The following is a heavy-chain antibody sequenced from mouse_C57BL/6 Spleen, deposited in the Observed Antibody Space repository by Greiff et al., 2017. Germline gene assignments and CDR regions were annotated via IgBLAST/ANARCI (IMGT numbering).Heavy chain of an antibody. Sequence: EVKVVESGGDLVKPGGSLKLSCAASGFTFSSYGMSWVRQTPDKRLEWVATISSGGSYTYYPDSVKGRVTISRDNAKNTLYLQMSSLKSEDTAMYYCARHRELVWYFDVWGTGTTVTVSS. J-gene: IGHJ1*03. D-gene: IGHD4-1*01. CDR1: GFTFSSYG. V-gene: IGHV5-6*01. CDR3: ARHRELVWYFDV. CDR2: ISSGGSYT.